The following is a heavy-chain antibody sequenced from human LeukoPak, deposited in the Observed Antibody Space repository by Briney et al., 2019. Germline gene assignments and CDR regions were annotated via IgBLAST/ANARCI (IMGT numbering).Heavy chain of an antibody. CDR1: GGSISSGGYY. CDR3: ARDGMDSSGSYPRWDFQH. D-gene: IGHD3-22*01. CDR2: IYYSGST. J-gene: IGHJ1*01. Sequence: SQTLSLTCTVSGGSISSGGYYWSWIRQHPGKGLEWIGYIYYSGSTYYNPSLKSRVTISVDTSKNQFSLKLSSVTAADTAVYYCARDGMDSSGSYPRWDFQHWGQGTLVTVSS. V-gene: IGHV4-31*03.